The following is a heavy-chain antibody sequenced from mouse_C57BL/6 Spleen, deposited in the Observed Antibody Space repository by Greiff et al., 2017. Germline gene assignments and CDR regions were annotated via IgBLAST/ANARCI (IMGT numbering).Heavy chain of an antibody. V-gene: IGHV10-1*01. CDR1: GFRFNTYA. CDR2: IRSKSNNYAT. CDR3: ERHGARNAMDY. Sequence: EVQLVESGGGLVQPKGSLKLSCAASGFRFNTYAMNWVRQAPGSGLEWVARIRSKSNNYATYYADSVKDRFTISRDDSESMLYLQMNHLKTEDTAMYYCERHGARNAMDYWGQGTSVTVSS. J-gene: IGHJ4*01.